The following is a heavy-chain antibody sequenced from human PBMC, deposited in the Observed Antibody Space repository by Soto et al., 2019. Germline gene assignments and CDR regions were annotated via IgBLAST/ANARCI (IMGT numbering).Heavy chain of an antibody. D-gene: IGHD3-10*01. V-gene: IGHV3-23*01. CDR3: AKDTGLGGTGSFCFDY. CDR1: GFTFSSYA. Sequence: EVQLLESGGGLVQPGGSLRLSCAASGFTFSSYAMTWVRQAPGKGLEWVSAISGSGGSTYYADSVKGRFTISRDNSKNTMYLEMNSLRAEDTAVYYCAKDTGLGGTGSFCFDYWGQGTLVTVSS. CDR2: ISGSGGST. J-gene: IGHJ4*02.